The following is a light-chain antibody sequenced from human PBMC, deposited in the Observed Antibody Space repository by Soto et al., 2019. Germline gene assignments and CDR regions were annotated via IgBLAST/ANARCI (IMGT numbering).Light chain of an antibody. J-gene: IGKJ3*01. CDR3: QQRTYWLT. Sequence: EIVLTQSPATLSLSPGERVTLSCRASQNVSTYLAWYQQKPGQDPRLLIYDASNRATGIPPRFSGSGPGSDFTLTISSLVPEDFAVYYCQQRTYWLTFGPGTKVDIK. V-gene: IGKV3-11*01. CDR2: DAS. CDR1: QNVSTY.